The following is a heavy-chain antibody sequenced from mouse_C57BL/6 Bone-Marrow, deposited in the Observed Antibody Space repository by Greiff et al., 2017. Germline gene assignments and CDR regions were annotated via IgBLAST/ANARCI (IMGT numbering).Heavy chain of an antibody. CDR3: ARAYDYGGYFDV. Sequence: VQLKESGPGLVKPSQSLSLTCSVTGYSITSGYYWNWIRQFPGTKLEWMGYISYDGSNNYNPSLKNRISITRDTSKNQFFLKLNSVTTEDTATYYCARAYDYGGYFDVWGTGTTVTVSS. D-gene: IGHD2-4*01. CDR1: GYSITSGYY. CDR2: ISYDGSN. J-gene: IGHJ1*03. V-gene: IGHV3-6*01.